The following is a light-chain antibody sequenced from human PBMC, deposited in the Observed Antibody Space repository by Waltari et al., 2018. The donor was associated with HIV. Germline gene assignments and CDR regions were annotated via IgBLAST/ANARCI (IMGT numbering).Light chain of an antibody. J-gene: IGKJ3*01. CDR2: AAS. CDR3: QQYNSWPPRFT. Sequence: EIVMTQSPATLSASPGERAVLSCRASQSVSSNLAWYQQTPGQDPRLLIYAASTRPTGIPPRFRGSGSGTEFTLTISGLQSEDFAFYYCQQYNSWPPRFTFGPGTKVDFK. CDR1: QSVSSN. V-gene: IGKV3-15*01.